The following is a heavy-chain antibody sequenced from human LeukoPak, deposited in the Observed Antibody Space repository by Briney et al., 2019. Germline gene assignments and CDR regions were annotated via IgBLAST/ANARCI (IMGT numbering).Heavy chain of an antibody. Sequence: ESLKISCNVSGYRFPIYWIGWVRRMPGTGLEWVGVIYPGDSETRYSPSFQGQVTISADRSISTAYLQRSSLKASDTAMYYCATTSRYFDHWGQGAQVTVSS. CDR3: ATTSRYFDH. CDR1: GYRFPIYW. D-gene: IGHD6-6*01. CDR2: IYPGDSET. V-gene: IGHV5-51*01. J-gene: IGHJ4*02.